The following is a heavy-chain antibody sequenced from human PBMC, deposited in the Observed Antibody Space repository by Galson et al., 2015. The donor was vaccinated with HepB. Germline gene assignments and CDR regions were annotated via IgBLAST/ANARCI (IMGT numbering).Heavy chain of an antibody. Sequence: SVKVSCKASGYTFTSYGISWVRQAPGQGLEWMGRIIPILGIANYAQKFQGRVTITADKSTSTAYMELSSLRSEDTAVYYCARRAEFDAFDIWGQGTMVTVSS. CDR3: ARRAEFDAFDI. J-gene: IGHJ3*02. CDR1: GYTFTSYG. V-gene: IGHV1-69*04. CDR2: IIPILGIA. D-gene: IGHD3-10*01.